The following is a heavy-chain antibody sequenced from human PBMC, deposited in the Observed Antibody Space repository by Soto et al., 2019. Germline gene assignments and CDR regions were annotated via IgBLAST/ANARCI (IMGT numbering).Heavy chain of an antibody. Sequence: SETHSLTSTVSGGSSRSGGYYWSWIRQHPGKGLEWIGYIYYSGSTYYNPSLKSRVTISVDTSKNQFSLKLSSVTAADTAVYYCAREYYYDSSGYYGSLPYFDYWGQGTLVTVSS. J-gene: IGHJ4*02. CDR3: AREYYYDSSGYYGSLPYFDY. D-gene: IGHD3-22*01. CDR1: GGSSRSGGYY. V-gene: IGHV4-31*03. CDR2: IYYSGST.